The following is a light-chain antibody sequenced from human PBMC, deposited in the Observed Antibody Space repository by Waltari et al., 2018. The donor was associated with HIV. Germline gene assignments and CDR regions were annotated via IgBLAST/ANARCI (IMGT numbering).Light chain of an antibody. J-gene: IGKJ1*01. CDR3: QQYNFLWT. CDR1: QNIGSW. V-gene: IGKV1-5*03. Sequence: DMQMTQSPSTLSASVGDRVTITCRASQNIGSWLAWFQQKPGKTPILLIYKASTLESGVPSRFSGSGSGTEFTLTISSLQPDDFATYDCQQYNFLWTFGQGTKVEMK. CDR2: KAS.